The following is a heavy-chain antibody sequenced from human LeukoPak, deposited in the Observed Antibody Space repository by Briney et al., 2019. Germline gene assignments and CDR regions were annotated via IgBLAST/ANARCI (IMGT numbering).Heavy chain of an antibody. CDR1: GFTFSSYW. CDR2: INSDGSST. Sequence: PGGSLRLSCAASGFTFSSYWMHWVRQAPGKGLVWVSRINSDGSSTTYADSVKGRFTISRGNAKNTLYLQMNSLRAEDTAVYYCVSLTYGSGTSLFDYWGQGTLVTVSS. CDR3: VSLTYGSGTSLFDY. V-gene: IGHV3-74*01. D-gene: IGHD3-10*01. J-gene: IGHJ4*02.